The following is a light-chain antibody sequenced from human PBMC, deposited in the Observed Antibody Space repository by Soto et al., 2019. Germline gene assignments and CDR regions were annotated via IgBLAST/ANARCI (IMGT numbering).Light chain of an antibody. V-gene: IGKV1-9*01. CDR3: QQLTGSPYT. Sequence: DIQLTQSPSFLSASVGDRVTITCRASQGIGRYLAWYQQKPGKAPNLLIYRASTLQSGVPSRFSGSGSGTEFTLTITNLQPEDGATYSCQQLTGSPYTFGQGTKLEIK. CDR1: QGIGRY. J-gene: IGKJ2*01. CDR2: RAS.